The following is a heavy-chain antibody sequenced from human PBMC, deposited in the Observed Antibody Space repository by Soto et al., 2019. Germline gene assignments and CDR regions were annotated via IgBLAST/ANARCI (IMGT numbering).Heavy chain of an antibody. Sequence: KSSETLSLTCAVYGGSFSGYYWSWIRQPPGKGLEWIGEINHSGSTNYNPSLKSRVTISVDTSKNQFSLKLSSVTAADTAVYYCAIQIWYGYYYGMDVWGQGTTVPVSS. CDR3: AIQIWYGYYYGMDV. CDR1: GGSFSGYY. D-gene: IGHD5-18*01. J-gene: IGHJ6*02. V-gene: IGHV4-34*01. CDR2: INHSGST.